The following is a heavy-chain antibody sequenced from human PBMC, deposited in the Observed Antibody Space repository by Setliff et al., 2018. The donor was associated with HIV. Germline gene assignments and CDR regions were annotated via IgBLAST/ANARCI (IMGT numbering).Heavy chain of an antibody. J-gene: IGHJ4*02. V-gene: IGHV4-59*11. D-gene: IGHD1-26*01. CDR3: ARSTVGVGATFP. CDR1: GYSINTHY. CDR2: VSHTGNT. Sequence: SETLSLTCTVSGYSINTHYWSWIRQPPGKGLEWIGYVSHTGNTNSNPSLKSRVTISVDTSKNEFSLRLRSVTAADTAIYYCARSTVGVGATFPWGRGTLVTVSS.